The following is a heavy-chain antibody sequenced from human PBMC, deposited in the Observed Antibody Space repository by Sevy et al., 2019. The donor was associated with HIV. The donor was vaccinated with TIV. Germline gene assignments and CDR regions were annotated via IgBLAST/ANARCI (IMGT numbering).Heavy chain of an antibody. CDR3: AHGDISGYYF. CDR1: GFTFNNAW. Sequence: GGSLRLSCAGAGFTFNNAWMNWVRQAPGKGLEWVGRIKSKTDGGTTDYAAPVKGRFTISRKDSKYTLYLQMNSLKTEDTAVYYCAHGDISGYYFRGQGTLVTVSS. J-gene: IGHJ4*02. CDR2: IKSKTDGGTT. V-gene: IGHV3-15*07. D-gene: IGHD3-22*01.